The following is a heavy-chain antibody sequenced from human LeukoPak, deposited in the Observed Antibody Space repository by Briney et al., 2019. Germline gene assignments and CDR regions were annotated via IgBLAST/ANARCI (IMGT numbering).Heavy chain of an antibody. CDR3: ARTTSSWWYYYYGMDV. CDR2: ISYDGNNK. CDR1: GFTFSSYA. V-gene: IGHV3-30*04. D-gene: IGHD2-2*01. Sequence: GGSLRLSCAASGFTFSSYAMHWVRQAPGKGLGWVAVISYDGNNKYYADSVKGRFTISRDNSKNTLYLQMNSLRAEDTAVYYCARTTSSWWYYYYGMDVWGQGTTVTVSS. J-gene: IGHJ6*02.